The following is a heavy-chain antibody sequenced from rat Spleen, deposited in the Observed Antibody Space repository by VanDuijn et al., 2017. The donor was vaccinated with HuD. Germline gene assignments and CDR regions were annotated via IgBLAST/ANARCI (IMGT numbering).Heavy chain of an antibody. Sequence: EVQLVESGGGLVQPGRSLKLSCAASGFTFSDFYMAWVRQAPTKGLEWVATISYDDRSTYYRDSVKGRFTVSRDNAKNTQYLQMNSLRSEDTATYYCTRDHRDSYARYYFDYWGQGVIVTVSS. D-gene: IGHD1-12*01. CDR3: TRDHRDSYARYYFDY. J-gene: IGHJ2*01. CDR2: ISYDDRST. V-gene: IGHV5-29*01. CDR1: GFTFSDFY.